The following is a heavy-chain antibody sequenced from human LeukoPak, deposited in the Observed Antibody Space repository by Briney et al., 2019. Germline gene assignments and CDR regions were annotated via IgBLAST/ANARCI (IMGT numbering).Heavy chain of an antibody. CDR2: ISSSGSTI. J-gene: IGHJ4*02. Sequence: GGPLRLSCAASGFTFSSYEMNWVRQAPGKGLEWVSYISSSGSTIYYADSVKGRFTISRGNAKNSLYLQMNSLRAEDTAVYYCATFYYYDSSEDYWGQGTLVTVSS. V-gene: IGHV3-48*03. CDR1: GFTFSSYE. D-gene: IGHD3-22*01. CDR3: ATFYYYDSSEDY.